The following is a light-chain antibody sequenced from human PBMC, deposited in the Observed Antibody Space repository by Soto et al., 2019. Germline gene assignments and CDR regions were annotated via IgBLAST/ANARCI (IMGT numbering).Light chain of an antibody. J-gene: IGKJ2*01. CDR2: DAS. CDR1: QSAGSD. V-gene: IGKV3-11*01. CDR3: QHRSNWPGT. Sequence: EIVLTQSPATLSLSPGERATVSCTASQSAGSDLVWYQHKPGQPPRLLIYDASKRASGIPARFSGSGSGTDFSLTVINLEPEDFAVYYCQHRSNWPGTFGQGTTVDIK.